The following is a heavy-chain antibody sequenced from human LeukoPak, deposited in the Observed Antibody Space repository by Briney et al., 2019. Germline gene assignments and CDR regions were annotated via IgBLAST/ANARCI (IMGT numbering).Heavy chain of an antibody. CDR2: INPNSGGT. CDR3: AREIGYCSGGSCSFGY. CDR1: GYTFTGYY. J-gene: IGHJ4*02. D-gene: IGHD2-15*01. Sequence: ASVKVSCKVSGYTFTGYYMHWVRQAPGQGLEWMGWINPNSGGTNYAQKFQGRVTMTRDTSISTAYMELSRLRSDDTAVYYCAREIGYCSGGSCSFGYWGQGTLVTVSS. V-gene: IGHV1-2*02.